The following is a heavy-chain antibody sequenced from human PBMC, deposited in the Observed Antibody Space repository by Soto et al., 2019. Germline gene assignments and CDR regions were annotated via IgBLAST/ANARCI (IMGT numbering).Heavy chain of an antibody. CDR1: GFTFSDYA. V-gene: IGHV3-30*18. Sequence: PGGSLRLSCAASGFTFSDYAMNWVRQAPGKGLEWVAVVSHDGRNTHYADSVKGRFTISRDSSKNTLYLQMNSLRAEDTAVYYCAKDKGIAPSFDPWGKEPLVTVPS. J-gene: IGHJ5*02. CDR3: AKDKGIAPSFDP. D-gene: IGHD6-13*01. CDR2: VSHDGRNT.